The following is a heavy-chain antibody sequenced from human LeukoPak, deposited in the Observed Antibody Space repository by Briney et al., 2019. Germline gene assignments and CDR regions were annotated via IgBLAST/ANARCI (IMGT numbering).Heavy chain of an antibody. CDR1: GYSFTSYW. V-gene: IGHV5-51*01. J-gene: IGHJ4*02. CDR3: ARRYYDILTGYYIHFDY. D-gene: IGHD3-9*01. CDR2: IYPGDSDT. Sequence: GESLKISCKGSGYSFTSYWIGWVRQMPGKGLEWMGIIYPGDSDTKYSPSFQGQVTISVDKSISTTYLQWSSLKASDTAIYYCARRYYDILTGYYIHFDYWGQGTLVTVSS.